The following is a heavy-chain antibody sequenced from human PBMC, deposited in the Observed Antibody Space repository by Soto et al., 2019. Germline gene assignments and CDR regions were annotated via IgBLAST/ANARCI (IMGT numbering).Heavy chain of an antibody. CDR3: ARGLGGSGRNWFDP. CDR2: INHSGST. J-gene: IGHJ5*02. CDR1: GGSSSSGGYY. V-gene: IGHV4-39*07. D-gene: IGHD3-10*01. Sequence: PSGTLSLTCIVSGGSSSSGGYYWSWIRQPPGKGLEWIGEINHSGSTNYNPSLKSRVTISVDTSKNQFSLKLSSVTAADTAVYYCARGLGGSGRNWFDPWGQGTLVTVSS.